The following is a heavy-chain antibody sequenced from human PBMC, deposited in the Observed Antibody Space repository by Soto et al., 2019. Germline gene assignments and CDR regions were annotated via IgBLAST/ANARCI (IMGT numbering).Heavy chain of an antibody. CDR2: IDWDDDK. CDR3: ARIRYGNYSGSYYYFDY. V-gene: IGHV2-70*11. D-gene: IGHD1-26*01. J-gene: IGHJ4*02. Sequence: GSGPTLVNPTQTLTLTCTFSGFSLSTSGMCVSWIRQPPGKALEWLARIDWDDDKYYSTSLKTRLTISKDTSKNQVVLTMTNMDPVDTATYYCARIRYGNYSGSYYYFDYWGQGTLVTVSS. CDR1: GFSLSTSGMC.